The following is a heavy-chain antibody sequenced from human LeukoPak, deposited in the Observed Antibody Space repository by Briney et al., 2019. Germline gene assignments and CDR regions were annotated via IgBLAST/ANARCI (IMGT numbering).Heavy chain of an antibody. CDR1: GGSISSYY. CDR3: ARDNVEQLSYYYYYYYMDV. V-gene: IGHV4-4*07. CDR2: IYTSGNI. D-gene: IGHD6-13*01. J-gene: IGHJ6*03. Sequence: SETLSLTCTVSGGSISSYYWSWIRQPAGKGLEWIGRIYTSGNINYNPSLKSRVTVSVDTSKNQFSLKLRSVTAADTAVYYCARDNVEQLSYYYYYYYMDVWGKGTTVTVSS.